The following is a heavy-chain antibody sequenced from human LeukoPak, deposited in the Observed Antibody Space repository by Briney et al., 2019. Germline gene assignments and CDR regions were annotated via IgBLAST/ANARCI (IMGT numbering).Heavy chain of an antibody. CDR3: ARRAGAYSHPYDY. CDR1: GFTFSSYE. Sequence: GGSLRLSCAASGFTFSSYEMDWVRQAPGKGLEWVSYISSSGSTIYYADSVKGRFTISRDNAKNSLYLQMNSLRAEDTAVYYCARRAGAYSHPYDYWGQGTLVTVSS. D-gene: IGHD4/OR15-4a*01. V-gene: IGHV3-48*03. CDR2: ISSSGSTI. J-gene: IGHJ4*02.